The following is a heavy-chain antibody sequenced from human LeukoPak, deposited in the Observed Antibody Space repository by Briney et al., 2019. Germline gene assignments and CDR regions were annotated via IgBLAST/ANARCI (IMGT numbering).Heavy chain of an antibody. J-gene: IGHJ4*02. D-gene: IGHD3-10*01. CDR1: GFTFSSYA. Sequence: GGSLRLSCGASGFTFSSYALTWVRQAPGKGLEWVSTISGSGGRTNYTDSVKGRFTISRDSSKTTLSLQMNSLRAEDTAVYYCARHRLVRGLFTDYYFDYWGQGTLVTVSS. V-gene: IGHV3-23*01. CDR2: ISGSGGRT. CDR3: ARHRLVRGLFTDYYFDY.